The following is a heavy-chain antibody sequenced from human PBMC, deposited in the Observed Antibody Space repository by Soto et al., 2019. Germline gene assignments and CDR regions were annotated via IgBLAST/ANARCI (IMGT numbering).Heavy chain of an antibody. CDR2: MNPNSGNT. CDR1: GYTFTSYD. CDR3: AIPRYSSSWYVYYYMDV. D-gene: IGHD6-13*01. J-gene: IGHJ6*03. Sequence: GASVKVSCKASGYTFTSYDINWVRQATGQGLEWMGWMNPNSGNTGYAQKFQGRVTMTRNTSISTAYMELSSLRSEDTAVYYCAIPRYSSSWYVYYYMDVWGKGTTVTVSS. V-gene: IGHV1-8*01.